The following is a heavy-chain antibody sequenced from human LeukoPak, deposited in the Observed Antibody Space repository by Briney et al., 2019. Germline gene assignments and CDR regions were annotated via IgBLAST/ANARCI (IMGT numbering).Heavy chain of an antibody. CDR3: AKFRYCSGGSCLYDAFDI. CDR2: ISGSGGST. CDR1: GFTFSSYA. D-gene: IGHD2-15*01. Sequence: GGSLRLSCAASGFTFSSYAMSWVRQAPGKGLEWVSAISGSGGSTYYADSVKCRFTISRDNSKNTLYLQMNSLRAEDTAVYYCAKFRYCSGGSCLYDAFDIWGQGTMVTVSS. V-gene: IGHV3-23*01. J-gene: IGHJ3*02.